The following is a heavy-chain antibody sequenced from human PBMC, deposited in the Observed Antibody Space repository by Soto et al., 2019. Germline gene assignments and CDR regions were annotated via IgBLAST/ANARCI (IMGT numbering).Heavy chain of an antibody. CDR3: ARRLYGDYAY. Sequence: ASVKVSCKASGYSFTTSGITGVRQAPGQGLEWMGWISTYNGNTNYAQKLQDRVTLTTDTSTSTAYMELRSLRSDDTAIYYCARRLYGDYAYWGQGTLVTVSS. CDR1: GYSFTTSG. D-gene: IGHD4-17*01. CDR2: ISTYNGNT. V-gene: IGHV1-18*01. J-gene: IGHJ4*02.